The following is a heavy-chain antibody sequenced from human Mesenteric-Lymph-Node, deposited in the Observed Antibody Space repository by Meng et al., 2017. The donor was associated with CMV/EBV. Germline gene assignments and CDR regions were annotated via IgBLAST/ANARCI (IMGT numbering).Heavy chain of an antibody. J-gene: IGHJ5*02. V-gene: IGHV3-30*04. CDR3: ARGGPAYGHNSFDR. Sequence: GGSLRLSCAASGFTFSNYAIHWVRQAPGKGLEWVAVISYDGSNEDYVESVRGRFTISRDNSKKTLYLQMNDLRPEDTALYYCARGGPAYGHNSFDRWGQGTLVTVSS. CDR2: ISYDGSNE. D-gene: IGHD5-24*01. CDR1: GFTFSNYA.